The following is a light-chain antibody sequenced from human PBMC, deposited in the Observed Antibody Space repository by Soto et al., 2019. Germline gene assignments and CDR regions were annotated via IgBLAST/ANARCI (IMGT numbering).Light chain of an antibody. CDR1: QTISTY. Sequence: DIQMTQSPASLSACVGDMVTITCRASQTISTYLNWYQQKPGKAPRLLIYDASSLLSGVPSRFRGSRSGTEFTLTVSSLQPQDFATYYCLQDNDDSWTFGQGTKVDI. CDR3: LQDNDDSWT. V-gene: IGKV1-39*01. J-gene: IGKJ1*01. CDR2: DAS.